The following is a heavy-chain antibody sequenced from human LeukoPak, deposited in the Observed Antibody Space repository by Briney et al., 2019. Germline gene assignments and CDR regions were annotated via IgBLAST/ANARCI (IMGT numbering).Heavy chain of an antibody. CDR3: ARADTYYFDY. CDR2: ISSSGSTI. J-gene: IGHJ4*01. D-gene: IGHD3-16*01. Sequence: PEGSLRLSCAASGFTSNDYYMSWIRQAPGKGLEWVSYISSSGSTIYYADSVKGRFTISRDNAKNSLYLQMNSLRAEDTAVYYCARADTYYFDYWGHGTLVTVSS. CDR1: GFTSNDYY. V-gene: IGHV3-11*01.